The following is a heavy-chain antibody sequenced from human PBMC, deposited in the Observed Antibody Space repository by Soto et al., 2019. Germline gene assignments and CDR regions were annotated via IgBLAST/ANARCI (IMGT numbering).Heavy chain of an antibody. CDR2: IYHSGST. Sequence: SETLSLTCAVSSGSLNSTNWWSWVRQPPGKGLEWIGEIYHSGSTNYNPSLRSRVTISVAESANHFSLTLTSVTAADTAVYYCARGGEDKWLAFDFRGQGTLVTVSS. V-gene: IGHV4-4*02. D-gene: IGHD6-19*01. CDR1: SGSLNSTNW. CDR3: ARGGEDKWLAFDF. J-gene: IGHJ4*02.